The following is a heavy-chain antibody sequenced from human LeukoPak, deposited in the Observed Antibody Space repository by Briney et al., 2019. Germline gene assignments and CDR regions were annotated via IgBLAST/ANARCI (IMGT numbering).Heavy chain of an antibody. CDR3: VRGFDYGFYD. D-gene: IGHD4-17*01. CDR2: IYHSGST. CDR1: GYSISSGYY. J-gene: IGHJ4*02. Sequence: PSETLSLTCTVSGYSISSGYYWDWIRQPPGKGLEWIGSIYHSGSTYYNPSLKSRVTISVDTSKNQFFLNLSSVTAADTAVYYCVRGFDYGFYDWGQGTLVTVSS. V-gene: IGHV4-38-2*02.